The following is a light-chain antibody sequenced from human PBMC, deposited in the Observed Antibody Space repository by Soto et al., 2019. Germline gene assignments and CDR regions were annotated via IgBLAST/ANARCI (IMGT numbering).Light chain of an antibody. J-gene: IGKJ3*01. CDR2: TIS. Sequence: DIQIPQSPSSLSASVGGRVTISCRASQDIGTSLDWFQQKPGTAPKRLIYTISDLQSGVPSRFSGGESGTEFTLPVSSLQPEDSATYYCLQHCAFPFTFCPGTKVHV. CDR3: LQHCAFPFT. CDR1: QDIGTS. V-gene: IGKV1-17*01.